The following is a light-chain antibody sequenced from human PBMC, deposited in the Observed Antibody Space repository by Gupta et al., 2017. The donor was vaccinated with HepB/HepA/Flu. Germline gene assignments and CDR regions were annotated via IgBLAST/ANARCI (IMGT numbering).Light chain of an antibody. J-gene: IGLJ1*01. CDR3: SSYTSSSPYV. Sequence: QSALTQPASVSGFPGQSITISCTGTSSDVGGYNYFSWYQQPPGNAPKLMIYDVSNPSSVVSNRFSGSKSGNAASLTISVLQAEDAADYYCSSYTSSSPYVFGTGTKVTVL. V-gene: IGLV2-14*03. CDR2: DVS. CDR1: SSDVGGYNY.